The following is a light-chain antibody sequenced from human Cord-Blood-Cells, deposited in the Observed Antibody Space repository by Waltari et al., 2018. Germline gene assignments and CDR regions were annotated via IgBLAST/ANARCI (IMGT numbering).Light chain of an antibody. CDR3: QQRSNWPYT. CDR1: QSVRSY. Sequence: EIVLTQSPATLSLSPGARATLSCRASQSVRSYLAWYQQKPGKAPRLLIYDASNRATGIPARFSGSGSGTDFTLTISSLEPDDFAVYYCQQRSNWPYTFGQGTKLEIK. V-gene: IGKV3-11*01. J-gene: IGKJ2*01. CDR2: DAS.